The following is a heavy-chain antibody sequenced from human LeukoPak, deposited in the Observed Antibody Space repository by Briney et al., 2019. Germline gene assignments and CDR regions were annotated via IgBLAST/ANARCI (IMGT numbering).Heavy chain of an antibody. Sequence: GGSLRLSCAASGFTFSNYWMNWVRQAPGKGLEWVANIKPDGSGKYYVDSVKGRFTISRDNAKDSLYLQMNSLRAEDTAVYYCARYDYYASGSYYHDYWGQGTLVTVSS. J-gene: IGHJ4*02. D-gene: IGHD3-10*01. CDR1: GFTFSNYW. CDR2: IKPDGSGK. CDR3: ARYDYYASGSYYHDY. V-gene: IGHV3-7*02.